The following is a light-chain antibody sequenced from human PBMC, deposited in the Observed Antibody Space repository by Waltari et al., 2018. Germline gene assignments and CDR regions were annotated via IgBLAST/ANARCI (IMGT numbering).Light chain of an antibody. V-gene: IGLV1-40*01. J-gene: IGLJ2*01. CDR3: QSYDTSLSVV. CDR1: GSNLGAGYD. Sequence: QSVLTQPPSVSGAPGQRVSISGTGSGSNLGAGYDVHWYQQHPGKAPKLLIYGTSTRPPGVPDRFFGSQSGTSASLAITALQAEDEVEYYCQSYDTSLSVVFGGGTKLTVL. CDR2: GTS.